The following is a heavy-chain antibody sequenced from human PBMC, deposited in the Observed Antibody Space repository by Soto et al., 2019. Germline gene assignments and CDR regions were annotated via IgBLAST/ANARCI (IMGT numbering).Heavy chain of an antibody. Sequence: GVLRLSCAASGFTFSSYAMSWVRQAPGKGLEWVSAISGSGGSTYYADSVKGRFTISRDNSKNTLYLQMNSLRAEDTAVYYCASPTPRNDAEMATIYCWGQGTLVTVSS. D-gene: IGHD5-12*01. CDR2: ISGSGGST. J-gene: IGHJ4*02. CDR3: ASPTPRNDAEMATIYC. CDR1: GFTFSSYA. V-gene: IGHV3-23*01.